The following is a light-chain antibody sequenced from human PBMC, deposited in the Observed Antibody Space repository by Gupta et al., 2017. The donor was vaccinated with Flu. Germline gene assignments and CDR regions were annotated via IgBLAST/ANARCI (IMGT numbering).Light chain of an antibody. CDR2: DNN. Sequence: QPVCTQPHPVSPRPRPQVTIYCSGSSPNLWNNYVSWYQQLPGTAPKLLIYDNNKRPSGIPDRFSGSKSGTSATLGITGLQTGDEADYYCGTWDSSLSAVFGGGTKLTVL. CDR3: GTWDSSLSAV. V-gene: IGLV1-51*01. J-gene: IGLJ2*01. CDR1: SPNLWNNY.